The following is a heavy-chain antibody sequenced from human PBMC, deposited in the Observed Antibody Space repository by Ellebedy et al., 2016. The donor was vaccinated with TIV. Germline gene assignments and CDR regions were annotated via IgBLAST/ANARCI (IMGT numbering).Heavy chain of an antibody. V-gene: IGHV1-69*06. J-gene: IGHJ2*01. CDR3: ASHAAGYTGYDFWYFDL. Sequence: ASVKVSCKASGGTFSSFAITWVRQAPGQGLEWMGGIVPIFGTTKYAQKFQDRVTITADKSRITAQMELSSLRSEDTAVYYCASHAAGYTGYDFWYFDLWGRGTLVTVSS. D-gene: IGHD5-12*01. CDR1: GGTFSSFA. CDR2: IVPIFGTT.